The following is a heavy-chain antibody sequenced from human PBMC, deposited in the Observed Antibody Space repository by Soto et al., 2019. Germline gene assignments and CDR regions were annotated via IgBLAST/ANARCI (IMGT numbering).Heavy chain of an antibody. V-gene: IGHV4-59*01. CDR1: GDAISNCY. J-gene: IGHJ3*01. D-gene: IGHD3-10*01. CDR2: IYYSGST. Sequence: SETLSLTCSVSGDAISNCYWSWIRQPPGKGLEWIGYIYYSGSTNYNPSLKSRVTISVDTSKNQFSLKLSSVTAADTAVYYCARDKDGSGSYYRWGQGTMVTVSS. CDR3: ARDKDGSGSYYR.